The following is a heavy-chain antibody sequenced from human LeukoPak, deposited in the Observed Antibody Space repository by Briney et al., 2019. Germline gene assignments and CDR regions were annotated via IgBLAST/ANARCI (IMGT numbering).Heavy chain of an antibody. J-gene: IGHJ3*01. V-gene: IGHV3-7*04. D-gene: IGHD3-10*01. Sequence: PPGGSLRLSCAASGFTVSSNYMSWVRQAPGKGLEWVANIKQDGSEEYYVDSVKGRFTISRNNAKNSLYLQMNSLRAEDTAVYYCAREGSASYYSAFDFWGQGTMVTVSS. CDR1: GFTVSSNY. CDR3: AREGSASYYSAFDF. CDR2: IKQDGSEE.